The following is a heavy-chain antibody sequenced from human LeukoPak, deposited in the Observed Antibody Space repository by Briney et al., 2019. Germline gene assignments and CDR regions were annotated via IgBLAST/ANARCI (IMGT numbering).Heavy chain of an antibody. CDR3: ARGLLMEFDP. J-gene: IGHJ5*02. CDR2: IYHSGST. D-gene: IGHD2-8*01. V-gene: IGHV4-30-2*01. Sequence: PSGTLSLTCTVSGGSISSGSYYWSWIRQPAGKGLERIGYIYHSGSTYYNPSLKSRVTISVDRSKNQFSLKLSSVTAADTAVYYCARGLLMEFDPWGQGTLVTVSS. CDR1: GGSISSGSYY.